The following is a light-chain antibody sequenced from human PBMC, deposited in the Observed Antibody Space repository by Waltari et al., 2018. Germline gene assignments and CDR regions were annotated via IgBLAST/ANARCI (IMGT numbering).Light chain of an antibody. CDR3: CSYAGNYPYWV. CDR1: SRDVGNYNY. CDR2: DVE. J-gene: IGLJ3*02. Sequence: QSALTQPRSVSESPGHSVRISCTGTSRDVGNYNYVSWYQQFPGKAPQLIIYDVEKRPSGVPDRLSGSKSGNPAYLFICGVQAEDEADYYCCSYAGNYPYWVFGGGTSLTVL. V-gene: IGLV2-11*01.